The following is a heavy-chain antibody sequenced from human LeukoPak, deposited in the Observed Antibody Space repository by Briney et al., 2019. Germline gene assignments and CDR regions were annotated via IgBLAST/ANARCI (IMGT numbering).Heavy chain of an antibody. CDR3: ARHHSSSWYYFDY. J-gene: IGHJ4*02. CDR2: IYHSGST. CDR1: GGSISSYY. Sequence: SETLSLTCTVSGGSISSYYWGWIRQPPGKGLEWIGSIYHSGSTYYNPSLKSRVTISVDTSKNQFSLKLSSVTAADTAVYYCARHHSSSWYYFDYWGQGTLVTVSS. D-gene: IGHD6-13*01. V-gene: IGHV4-38-2*02.